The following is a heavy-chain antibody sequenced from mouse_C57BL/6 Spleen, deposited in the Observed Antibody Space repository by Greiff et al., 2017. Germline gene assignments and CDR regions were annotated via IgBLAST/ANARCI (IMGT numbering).Heavy chain of an antibody. CDR2: IDPNSGGT. D-gene: IGHD1-1*01. CDR3: ARSDYGSSVAYWYFEG. CDR1: GYTFTSYW. Sequence: QVQLQQSGAELVKPGASVKLSCKASGYTFTSYWMHWVKQRPGRGLEWIGRIDPNSGGTKYNEKFKSKATLTVDKPSSTAYMQLSSLTSEDSAVYYCARSDYGSSVAYWYFEGWGTGTTVTVAS. J-gene: IGHJ1*03. V-gene: IGHV1-72*01.